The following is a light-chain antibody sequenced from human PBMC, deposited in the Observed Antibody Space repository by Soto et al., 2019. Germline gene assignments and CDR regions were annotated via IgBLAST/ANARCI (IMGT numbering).Light chain of an antibody. CDR1: QSIVTY. J-gene: IGKJ1*01. V-gene: IGKV1-39*01. CDR2: AAS. Sequence: EIQLTQSPSFLSASVGDRVTITCRASQSIVTYLNWYLQKPGRAPKLLIYAASNLQSGVPSRFSGSGSGTDFTLNISSLQPEDFATYFCQQSYSTPPWTFGQGTKVDIK. CDR3: QQSYSTPPWT.